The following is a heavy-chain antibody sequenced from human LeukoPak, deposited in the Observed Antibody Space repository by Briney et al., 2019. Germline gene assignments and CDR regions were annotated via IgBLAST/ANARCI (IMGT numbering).Heavy chain of an antibody. J-gene: IGHJ3*02. Sequence: GGSLRLSCAASGFTFSSYSMNWVRQAPGKGLEWVSSISSSSSYIYHADSVKGRFTISRDSAKNSLYLQMNSLRAEDTAVYYCARAATTDPDAFDIWGQGTMVTVSS. V-gene: IGHV3-21*01. CDR2: ISSSSSYI. D-gene: IGHD1-1*01. CDR3: ARAATTDPDAFDI. CDR1: GFTFSSYS.